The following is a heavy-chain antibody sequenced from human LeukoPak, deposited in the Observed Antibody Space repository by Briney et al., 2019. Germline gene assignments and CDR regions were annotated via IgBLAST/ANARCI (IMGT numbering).Heavy chain of an antibody. Sequence: GGSLRLSCAASGFTFSNYWMSWVRQAPGKGLEWVSNIKHDGGDKHYVDSVKGRFTIARDRAKNSLNLQMHSLRAEDTAVYYCARGGNYDILTGYIFEYWGEGTLVTVSS. CDR3: ARGGNYDILTGYIFEY. V-gene: IGHV3-7*03. J-gene: IGHJ4*02. CDR2: IKHDGGDK. D-gene: IGHD3-9*01. CDR1: GFTFSNYW.